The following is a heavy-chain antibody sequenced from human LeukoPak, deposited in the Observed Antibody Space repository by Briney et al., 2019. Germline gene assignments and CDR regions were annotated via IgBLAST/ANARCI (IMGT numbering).Heavy chain of an antibody. Sequence: GGSLRLSCAASGFTFTNYAMSWVRQAPGKGLEWVSAISGSGGSTYLADSVKGRFTISRDNSKNTLYLEMNSLRADDTAVYYCAKDRPTVYSSSWLHFLDSWGQGTLVTVSS. CDR2: ISGSGGST. CDR1: GFTFTNYA. D-gene: IGHD6-13*01. CDR3: AKDRPTVYSSSWLHFLDS. V-gene: IGHV3-23*01. J-gene: IGHJ4*02.